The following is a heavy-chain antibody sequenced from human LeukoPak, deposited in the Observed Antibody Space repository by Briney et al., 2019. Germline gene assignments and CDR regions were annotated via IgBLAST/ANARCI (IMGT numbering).Heavy chain of an antibody. CDR3: AKGGPFVVPAARTID. CDR2: ISPDGRST. J-gene: IGHJ4*02. V-gene: IGHV3-74*03. CDR1: GFTFSSSW. D-gene: IGHD2-2*01. Sequence: PGGSLRLSCAASGFTFSSSWMHWVRQPPGKGLVWVSRISPDGRSTTYADSVKGRFTISRDNSKNTLYLQMNSLRAEDTAVYYCAKGGPFVVPAARTIDWGQGTLVTVSS.